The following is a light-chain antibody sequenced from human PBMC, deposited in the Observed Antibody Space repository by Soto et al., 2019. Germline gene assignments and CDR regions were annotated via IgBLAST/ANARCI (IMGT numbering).Light chain of an antibody. Sequence: EISVKPSPANLSVSPGGKGTPFCRVQRDIKRKLAWYQQKPGQAPRLLISGASTRATGIPARFSGSGSGTEFTLTISSLQSEDFAVYYCQQYYDYPPLIFGGGTKVEIK. CDR1: RDIKRK. J-gene: IGKJ4*01. CDR2: GAS. CDR3: QQYYDYPPLI. V-gene: IGKV3-15*01.